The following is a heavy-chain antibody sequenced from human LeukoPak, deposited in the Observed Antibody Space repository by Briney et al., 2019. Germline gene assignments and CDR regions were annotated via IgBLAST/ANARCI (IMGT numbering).Heavy chain of an antibody. CDR3: ARIEDSSGYYFRFDY. Sequence: SETLSLTCTVSGGSLRSYYWSWIRQPPGKGLEWIGYIYYSGSTNYNPSLKSRVTISVDTSKNQFSLNLSSVTAADTAVYYCARIEDSSGYYFRFDYWGQGTLVTVSS. J-gene: IGHJ4*02. CDR2: IYYSGST. D-gene: IGHD3-22*01. V-gene: IGHV4-59*01. CDR1: GGSLRSYY.